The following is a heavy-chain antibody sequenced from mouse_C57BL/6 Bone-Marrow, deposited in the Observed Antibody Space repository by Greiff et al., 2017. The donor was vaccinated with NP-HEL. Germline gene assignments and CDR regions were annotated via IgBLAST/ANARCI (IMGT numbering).Heavy chain of an antibody. Sequence: QVQLQQSGAELMKPGASVKLSCKATGYTFTGYWIEWVKQRPGHGLEWIGEILPGSGSTNYNEKFKGKATFTADTSSNTAYMQLSSLTTEDSAIYYCARSPFITTVVAFYWYFDVWGTGTTVTVSS. CDR1: GYTFTGYW. CDR2: ILPGSGST. V-gene: IGHV1-9*01. CDR3: ARSPFITTVVAFYWYFDV. D-gene: IGHD1-1*01. J-gene: IGHJ1*03.